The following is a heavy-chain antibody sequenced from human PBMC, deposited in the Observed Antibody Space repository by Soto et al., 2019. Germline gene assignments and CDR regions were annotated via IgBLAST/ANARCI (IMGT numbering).Heavy chain of an antibody. J-gene: IGHJ4*02. CDR1: GGSITSYY. D-gene: IGHD1-26*01. V-gene: IGHV4-59*01. Sequence: SETLSLTCTVSGGSITSYYWSWIRQPPGKGLEWIGYIYYSGRTNYNPSLKSRVTISVDTSKNQFSLKVSSLTAADTAVYYCATVRERYWGQGTLVTVSS. CDR3: ATVRERY. CDR2: IYYSGRT.